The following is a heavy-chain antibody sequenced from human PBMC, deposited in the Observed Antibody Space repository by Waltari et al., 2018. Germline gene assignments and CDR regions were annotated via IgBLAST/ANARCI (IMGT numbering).Heavy chain of an antibody. D-gene: IGHD6-19*01. V-gene: IGHV4-4*02. CDR3: ARGFAGWPFDY. CDR1: VCSFSSNDC. Sequence: QLQLKESDPGLVKPSETLSLACDVSVCSFSSNDCWSWVRQPPGKGLEWIGEVHHSGSTKYNPSLNSRVVMSVDTSKNQISLTMKSVTAADTAVYYCARGFAGWPFDYWGPGTLVIVAS. J-gene: IGHJ4*02. CDR2: VHHSGST.